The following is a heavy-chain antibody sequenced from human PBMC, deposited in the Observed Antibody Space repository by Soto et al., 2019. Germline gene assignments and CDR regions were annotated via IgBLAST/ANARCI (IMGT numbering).Heavy chain of an antibody. Sequence: GGSLRLSCAASGFTFSNYGMHWVRQAPGKGLGWVAIIWFDGNNKYYEDSVKGRFTISRDNSKNALYLQMNSLRAEDTAVYYCARDRSSGLTGGYYYGMDVWGQGTTVTVSS. CDR2: IWFDGNNK. J-gene: IGHJ6*02. V-gene: IGHV3-33*01. CDR1: GFTFSNYG. D-gene: IGHD6-25*01. CDR3: ARDRSSGLTGGYYYGMDV.